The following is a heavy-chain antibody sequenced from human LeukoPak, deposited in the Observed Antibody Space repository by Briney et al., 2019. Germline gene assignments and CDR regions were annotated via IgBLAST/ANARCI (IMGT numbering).Heavy chain of an antibody. J-gene: IGHJ4*02. Sequence: SETLSLTCAVYGGSFSGYYWSWIRQPPGKGLEWMGEINHSGSTNYNPTLKSRVTISVDTSKNQFSLKLSSVTAADTAVYYCARAIYRGSRFDYWGQGTLVTVSS. CDR1: GGSFSGYY. CDR3: ARAIYRGSRFDY. CDR2: INHSGST. V-gene: IGHV4-34*01. D-gene: IGHD1-26*01.